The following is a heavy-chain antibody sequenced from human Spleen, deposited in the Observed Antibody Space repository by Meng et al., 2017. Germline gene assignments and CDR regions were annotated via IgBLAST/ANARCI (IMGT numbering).Heavy chain of an antibody. V-gene: IGHV1-69*05. J-gene: IGHJ3*02. Sequence: SVKVSCKAPGGIFSNSVVGWVRQAPGQGLEWMGGINGVFGTTNYAQKFQGRVTITTDESTSTVYMELARLTSEDTAVYYCARDIYYYDSSGYYSLIDAFDLIWGQGTMVTVSS. CDR1: GGIFSNSV. CDR3: ARDIYYYDSSGYYSLIDAFDLI. CDR2: INGVFGTT. D-gene: IGHD3-22*01.